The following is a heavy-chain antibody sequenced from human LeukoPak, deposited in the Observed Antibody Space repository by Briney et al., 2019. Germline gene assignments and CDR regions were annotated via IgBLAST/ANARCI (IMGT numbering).Heavy chain of an antibody. J-gene: IGHJ4*02. Sequence: GGSVRLSCAASGFTFNRYWMHWVRQVPGEGLVWVSRITSDGASTTYAASVKGRLTISRANARNTLHLHMNSLRAEETAVNYCARGSGTIYMFDYWGQGTLVTVSS. CDR3: ARGSGTIYMFDY. CDR1: GFTFNRYW. CDR2: ITSDGAST. V-gene: IGHV3-74*01. D-gene: IGHD3-3*01.